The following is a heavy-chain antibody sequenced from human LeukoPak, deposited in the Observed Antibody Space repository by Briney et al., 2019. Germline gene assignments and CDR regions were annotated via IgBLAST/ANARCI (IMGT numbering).Heavy chain of an antibody. J-gene: IGHJ4*02. Sequence: SQTLSLTCTVSGGSMSSIDYYWSWIRQPPGKGLEWIGYIYYSGSTNYNPSLKSRVTISVDTSKNQFSLKLSSVTAADTAVYYCARGTYLSSSCPFDYWGQGTLVTVSS. CDR3: ARGTYLSSSCPFDY. CDR1: GGSMSSIDYY. D-gene: IGHD6-13*01. CDR2: IYYSGST. V-gene: IGHV4-30-4*01.